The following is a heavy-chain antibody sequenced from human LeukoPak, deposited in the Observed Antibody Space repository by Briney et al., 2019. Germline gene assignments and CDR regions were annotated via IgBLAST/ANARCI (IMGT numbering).Heavy chain of an antibody. Sequence: ASVKVSCKASGYTFTSYYMHWVRQAPGQGLEWMGIINPSGGSTSYAQKFQGRVTMTRDMSTSTVYMELSSLRSEDTAVYYCARDRQYSGYDYEFYCYYYMDVWGKGTTVTISS. D-gene: IGHD5-12*01. CDR3: ARDRQYSGYDYEFYCYYYMDV. J-gene: IGHJ6*03. CDR2: INPSGGST. V-gene: IGHV1-46*01. CDR1: GYTFTSYY.